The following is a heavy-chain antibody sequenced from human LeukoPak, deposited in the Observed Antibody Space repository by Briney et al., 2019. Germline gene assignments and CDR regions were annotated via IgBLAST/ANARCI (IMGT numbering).Heavy chain of an antibody. CDR2: LNEDGRTT. CDR3: ARDLGGIAGS. Sequence: GGSLRLSCAASGFTFSRYWMHWVRQVPGKGLEWVSRLNEDGRTTTYADSVQGRFTIYRDNSKNTLYLQMNSLRAEDTALYYCARDLGGIAGSWGQGASVTVSS. CDR1: GFTFSRYW. J-gene: IGHJ1*01. V-gene: IGHV3-74*01. D-gene: IGHD1-26*01.